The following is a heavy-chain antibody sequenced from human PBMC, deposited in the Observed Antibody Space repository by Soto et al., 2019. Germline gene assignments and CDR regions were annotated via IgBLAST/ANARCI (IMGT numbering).Heavy chain of an antibody. CDR2: IDPGDSDT. CDR3: ARTYSRVTSNSAY. V-gene: IGHV5-51*01. CDR1: GYNFVSFW. Sequence: PGESLRISCKGSGYNFVSFWIGCVRQMPGKGLEWMEIIDPGDSDTRYSASFQGQVTTSADKSISTAYLQWSSLKASDIAIYYNARTYSRVTSNSAYWGQGTVVTVSS. D-gene: IGHD1-26*01. J-gene: IGHJ1*01.